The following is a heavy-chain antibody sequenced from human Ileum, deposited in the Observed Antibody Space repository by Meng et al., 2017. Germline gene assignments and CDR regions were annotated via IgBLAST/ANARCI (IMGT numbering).Heavy chain of an antibody. Sequence: GESLKISCAASGFMFSSYWMHWVRRVPGKGLVRVSRINSDGSGTTYADSVRGRFTISRDNAKNTVYLQMNSLRAEDTAVYYCARVKAFSSSCFDSWGQGTLVTVSS. CDR1: GFMFSSYW. CDR2: INSDGSGT. V-gene: IGHV3-74*01. D-gene: IGHD6-6*01. J-gene: IGHJ4*02. CDR3: ARVKAFSSSCFDS.